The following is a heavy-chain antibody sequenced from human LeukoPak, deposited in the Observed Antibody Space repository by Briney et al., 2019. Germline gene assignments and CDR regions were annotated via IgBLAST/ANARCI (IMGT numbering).Heavy chain of an antibody. CDR3: ARGEQWLLDY. D-gene: IGHD5-12*01. J-gene: IGHJ4*02. Sequence: PGGSLRLSCAASGFPFNTFWMTWVRQAPGKGLEWVAHIKQDGREKYYVDSLKGRFTISRDNAKNSLYLQMNSLRAEDTAVYYCARGEQWLLDYWGQGTLVTVSS. CDR1: GFPFNTFW. CDR2: IKQDGREK. V-gene: IGHV3-7*01.